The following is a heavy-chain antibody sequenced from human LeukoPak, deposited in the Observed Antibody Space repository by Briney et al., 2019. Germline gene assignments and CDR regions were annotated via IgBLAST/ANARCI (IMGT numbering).Heavy chain of an antibody. J-gene: IGHJ6*02. CDR3: AREGLTGLLWFGEFYREKSGYYGMDV. CDR2: IYSGGST. CDR1: GFTVSSNY. V-gene: IGHV3-66*01. Sequence: GGSLRLSCAASGFTVSSNYMSWVRQAPGKGLEWVSVIYSGGSTYYADSVKGRFTISRDNSKNTLYLQMNSLRAEDTAVYYCAREGLTGLLWFGEFYREKSGYYGMDVWGQGTTVTVSS. D-gene: IGHD3-10*01.